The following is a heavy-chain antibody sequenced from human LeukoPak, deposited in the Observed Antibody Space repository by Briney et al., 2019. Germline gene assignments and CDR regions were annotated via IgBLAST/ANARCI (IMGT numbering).Heavy chain of an antibody. Sequence: SETLSLTCTVSGGSISSGGYYWSWIRQPAGKGLEWIGRIYTSGSTNYNPSLKSRVTMSVDTSKNQFSLKLSSVTAADTAVYYCARSADDILTGDNWFDPWGQGTLVTVSS. J-gene: IGHJ5*02. CDR2: IYTSGST. CDR1: GGSISSGGYY. D-gene: IGHD3-9*01. V-gene: IGHV4-61*02. CDR3: ARSADDILTGDNWFDP.